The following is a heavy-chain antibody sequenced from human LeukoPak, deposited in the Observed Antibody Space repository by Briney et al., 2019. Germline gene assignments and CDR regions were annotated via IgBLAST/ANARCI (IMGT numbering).Heavy chain of an antibody. J-gene: IGHJ4*02. D-gene: IGHD1-26*01. Sequence: PGGSLRLSCAASGFTFSNYAMSWVRQAPGKGLEWVSSISTGGGSTNYADSVKGRFTISRDNSKNTLYLQVNSLRAEDTAVYYCAKGHYSGSHYYFDYWGQGILVTVSS. CDR3: AKGHYSGSHYYFDY. CDR2: ISTGGGST. CDR1: GFTFSNYA. V-gene: IGHV3-23*01.